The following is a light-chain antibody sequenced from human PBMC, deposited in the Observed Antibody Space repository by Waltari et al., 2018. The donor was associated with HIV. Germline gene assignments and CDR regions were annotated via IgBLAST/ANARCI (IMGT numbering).Light chain of an antibody. J-gene: IGLJ2*01. Sequence: QSALTQPPSASGSPGQSVTISCTGTSSDVGGYDYVSWYQQHPGKAPKLIIYEVKTRPSGVPVRSSGSRSGNSASLTVSGLQSEDEADYYCSSYAGSNNLVVFGGGTKLTVL. CDR3: SSYAGSNNLVV. V-gene: IGLV2-8*01. CDR1: SSDVGGYDY. CDR2: EVK.